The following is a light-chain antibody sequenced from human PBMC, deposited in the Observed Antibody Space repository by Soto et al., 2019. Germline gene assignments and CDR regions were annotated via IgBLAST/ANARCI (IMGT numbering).Light chain of an antibody. CDR3: TSWTTSTTLI. V-gene: IGLV2-14*03. Sequence: QSALTQPASVSGSPGQSITISCTGTSSDIGAYNFVSWYQQHPGKAPKLMLYDVNIRPSGVSNRFSGSKSGNTASLTISGQHAEDEDDYYCTSWTTSTTLIFGGGTQLTVL. CDR2: DVN. CDR1: SSDIGAYNF. J-gene: IGLJ2*01.